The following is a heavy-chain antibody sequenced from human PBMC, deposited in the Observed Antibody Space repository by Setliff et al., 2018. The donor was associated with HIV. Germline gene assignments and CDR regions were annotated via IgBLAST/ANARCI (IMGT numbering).Heavy chain of an antibody. J-gene: IGHJ6*02. D-gene: IGHD2-8*02. Sequence: ASVKVSCKPSGYTFTSYDINWVRQATGQGLEWMGWMNPNSGNTGYAQKFQGRVTMTRNTSISTAYMELSSLRSEDTAVYYCASTWSRVPYYLMDVWGQGTTVTVSS. CDR3: ASTWSRVPYYLMDV. CDR2: MNPNSGNT. V-gene: IGHV1-8*01. CDR1: GYTFTSYD.